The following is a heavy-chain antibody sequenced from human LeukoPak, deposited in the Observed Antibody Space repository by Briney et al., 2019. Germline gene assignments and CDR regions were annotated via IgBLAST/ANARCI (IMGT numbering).Heavy chain of an antibody. CDR1: GFTFSSYG. J-gene: IGHJ4*02. V-gene: IGHV3-23*01. D-gene: IGHD5-12*01. CDR2: ISGSDGST. CDR3: AKDGGYYDFDS. Sequence: HPGGSLRLSCAASGFTFSSYGMSWARQAPGKGLEWVSVISGSDGSTYYADSVKGRFTISRDNSKNTLYLQMYSLRVEDTAVYCCAKDGGYYDFDSWGQGTLVTVSS.